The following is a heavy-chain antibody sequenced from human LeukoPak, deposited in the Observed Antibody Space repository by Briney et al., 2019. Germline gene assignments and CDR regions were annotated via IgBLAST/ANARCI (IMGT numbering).Heavy chain of an antibody. CDR2: ISSRSSSI. D-gene: IGHD6-13*01. V-gene: IGHV3-48*01. J-gene: IGHJ6*03. CDR1: GFTFSSHS. Sequence: GGSLRLCCAASGFTFSSHSMNWVRQAPGKGLEWVSYISSRSSSIYYADSVKGRFTVSRDNAKNSLYLQMNSLRAEDTAVYYCAGGGVAAAGNYYYYMDVWGKGTTVTVSS. CDR3: AGGGVAAAGNYYYYMDV.